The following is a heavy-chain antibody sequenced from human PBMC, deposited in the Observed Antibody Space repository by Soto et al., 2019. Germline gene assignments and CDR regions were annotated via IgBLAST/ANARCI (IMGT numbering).Heavy chain of an antibody. V-gene: IGHV1-8*01. D-gene: IGHD2-15*01. CDR1: GYTFTSYD. CDR2: MNPNSGNT. J-gene: IGHJ4*02. CDR3: AREGSLVDY. Sequence: GASVKVSCKASGYTFTSYDINWVRQATGQGLEWMGWMNPNSGNTGYAQTLQGRVTMTTDTSTSTAYMALRSLRSDDTAVYSCAREGSLVDYWGQGTLVTVSS.